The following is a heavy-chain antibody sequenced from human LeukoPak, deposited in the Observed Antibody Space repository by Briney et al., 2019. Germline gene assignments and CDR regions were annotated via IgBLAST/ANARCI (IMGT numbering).Heavy chain of an antibody. D-gene: IGHD2/OR15-2a*01. CDR1: SGSIISNNDY. CDR2: IHYSGST. J-gene: IGHJ6*03. CDR3: ARILARQFTSFSDSSPYTYYYMDV. Sequence: SETLSLTCTVSSGSIISNNDYWGWIRQPPGKGLEWIATIHYSGSTYYNPSLKSRVTISVDTSRNLFSLRLSSLTAADTAVYYCARILARQFTSFSDSSPYTYYYMDVWGKGTTVTVSS. V-gene: IGHV4-39*07.